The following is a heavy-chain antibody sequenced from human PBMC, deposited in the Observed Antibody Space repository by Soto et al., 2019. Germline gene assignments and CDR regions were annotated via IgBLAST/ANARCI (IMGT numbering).Heavy chain of an antibody. CDR2: IYYSGST. V-gene: IGHV4-59*08. J-gene: IGHJ4*02. Sequence: SETLSLTCTVSGGSISSYYWSWIRQPPGKGLEWIGYIYYSGSTNYNPSLKSRVTISVDTSKSQFSLKLSSVTAADTAVYYCARHERLLVNGDYFDYWGQGTLVTVSS. D-gene: IGHD2-21*01. CDR3: ARHERLLVNGDYFDY. CDR1: GGSISSYY.